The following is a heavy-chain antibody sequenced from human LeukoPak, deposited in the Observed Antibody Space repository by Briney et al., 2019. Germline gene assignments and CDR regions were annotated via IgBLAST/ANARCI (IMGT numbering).Heavy chain of an antibody. CDR3: ARETDGYNSLDAFDI. Sequence: SETLSLTCTVSGGSISSSSYYWGWIRQPPGKGLEWIGSIYYSGSTYYNPSLKSRVTISVDTSKNQFSLKLSSVTAADTAVYYCARETDGYNSLDAFDIWGQGTMVTVSS. CDR2: IYYSGST. V-gene: IGHV4-39*02. D-gene: IGHD5-24*01. J-gene: IGHJ3*02. CDR1: GGSISSSSYY.